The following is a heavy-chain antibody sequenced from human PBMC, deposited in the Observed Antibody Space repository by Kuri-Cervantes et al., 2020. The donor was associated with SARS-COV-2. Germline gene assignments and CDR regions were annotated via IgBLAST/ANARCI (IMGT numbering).Heavy chain of an antibody. CDR3: ARVRIFGVPGFAFDI. Sequence: SCTVSGGSISSYYWSWIRQPPGKGLEWIGYIYYSGSTNYNPSLKSRVTMSVDTSKNQFSLKLSSVTAADTAVYYCARVRIFGVPGFAFDIWGQGTMVTVSS. CDR2: IYYSGST. CDR1: GGSISSYY. J-gene: IGHJ3*02. D-gene: IGHD3-3*01. V-gene: IGHV4-59*01.